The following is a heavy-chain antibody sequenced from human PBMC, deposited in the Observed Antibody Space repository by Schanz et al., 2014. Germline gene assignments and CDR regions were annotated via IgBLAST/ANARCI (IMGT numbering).Heavy chain of an antibody. CDR1: GVSIGGYY. CDR3: ARLGVGDKAYYYYGTDV. D-gene: IGHD1-26*01. CDR2: IFFSGST. J-gene: IGHJ6*02. Sequence: QVQLQESGPGLVKPSETLSLTCTVSGVSIGGYYWSWIRQPPGKGLEWIGYIFFSGSTTYNPSFNSRVTIPVNLPKNQSALHRTSVPAADTAVYYCARLGVGDKAYYYYGTDVWGQGTTVLVSS. V-gene: IGHV4-59*08.